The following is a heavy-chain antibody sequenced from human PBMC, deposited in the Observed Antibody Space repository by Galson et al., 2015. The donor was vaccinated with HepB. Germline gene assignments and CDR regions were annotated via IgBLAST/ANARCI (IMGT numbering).Heavy chain of an antibody. V-gene: IGHV4-34*01. J-gene: IGHJ6*02. Sequence: ETLSLTCAVHGGSISGYYWSWIRQPPGKVLEWIGEINHTGGTSYTPSLRGRVSISVDTSKNELSLKLTSVTAADAAVYFCARSSRRANQRLLYDYGRDVWGQGTTVAVSS. CDR3: ARSSRRANQRLLYDYGRDV. D-gene: IGHD1-14*01. CDR2: INHTGGT. CDR1: GGSISGYY.